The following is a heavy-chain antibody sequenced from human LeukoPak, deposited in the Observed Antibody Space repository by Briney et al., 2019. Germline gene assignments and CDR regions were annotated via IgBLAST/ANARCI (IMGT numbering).Heavy chain of an antibody. V-gene: IGHV1-69*01. D-gene: IGHD5-24*01. J-gene: IGHJ4*02. CDR1: GGTFSSYA. CDR3: AGEGDGYQYYFDY. CDR2: IIPIFGTA. Sequence: SVKVSCKASGGTFSSYAISWVRQAPGQGLEWMGGIIPIFGTANYAQKFQGRVTITADESTSTACMELSSLRSEDTAVYYCAGEGDGYQYYFDYWGQGTLVTVSS.